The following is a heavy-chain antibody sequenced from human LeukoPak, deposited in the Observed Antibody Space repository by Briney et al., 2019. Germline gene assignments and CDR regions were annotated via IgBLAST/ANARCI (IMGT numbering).Heavy chain of an antibody. CDR3: ARDPEITIFGVVQYGMDV. CDR1: GYTFTSYA. CDR2: IWYDGSNK. J-gene: IGHJ6*02. V-gene: IGHV3-33*01. D-gene: IGHD3-3*01. Sequence: SCKASGYTFTSYAMSWVRQAPGKGLEWVAVIWYDGSNKYYADSVKGRFTISRDNSKNTLYLQMNSLRAEDTAVYYCARDPEITIFGVVQYGMDVWGQGTTVTVSS.